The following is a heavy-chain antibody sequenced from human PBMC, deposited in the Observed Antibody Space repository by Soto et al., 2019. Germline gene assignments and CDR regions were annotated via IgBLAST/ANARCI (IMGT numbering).Heavy chain of an antibody. CDR2: ISGSGGSI. Sequence: PGGSLRLSCAASGFTFSDYYMSWIRQAPGKGLEWVSYISGSGGSIYYADSVKGRFTISRDNAINTLYLQMNTLRAEDTAVYYCAKKPQPVVVVAATTSHFDSWGQGTLVTVSS. J-gene: IGHJ4*02. V-gene: IGHV3-11*01. CDR3: AKKPQPVVVVAATTSHFDS. D-gene: IGHD2-15*01. CDR1: GFTFSDYY.